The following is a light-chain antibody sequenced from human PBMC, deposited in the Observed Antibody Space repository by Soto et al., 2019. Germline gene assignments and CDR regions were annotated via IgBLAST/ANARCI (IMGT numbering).Light chain of an antibody. J-gene: IGKJ3*01. Sequence: DIQRTQSPSSLSAAVGDRVTIACRASQNINTYLNWYQQKPGKAPKLLMFDAASLQSGVPSRFSGSGSRTDFTLTITSLQPEDFATYYCQQTSSAPFTFGPGTKVDIK. CDR2: DAA. V-gene: IGKV1-39*01. CDR3: QQTSSAPFT. CDR1: QNINTY.